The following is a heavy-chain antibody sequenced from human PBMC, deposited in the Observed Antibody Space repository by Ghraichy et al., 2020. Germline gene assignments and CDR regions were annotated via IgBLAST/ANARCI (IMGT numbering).Heavy chain of an antibody. Sequence: ESLNISCAVYGGSFSGNYWTWIRQPPGKGLEWIGEINHSGSTNYNPSLKSRVTISVDTSKNQFSLKLSSVTAADTAVYYCARTVTSRWYFDLWGRGTLVTVSS. V-gene: IGHV4-34*01. CDR3: ARTVTSRWYFDL. CDR1: GGSFSGNY. CDR2: INHSGST. D-gene: IGHD4-17*01. J-gene: IGHJ2*01.